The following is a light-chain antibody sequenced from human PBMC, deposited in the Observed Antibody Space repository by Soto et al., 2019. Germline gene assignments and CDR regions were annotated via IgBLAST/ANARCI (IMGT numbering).Light chain of an antibody. CDR1: SSDVGAYYY. CDR2: DVS. V-gene: IGLV2-14*01. Sequence: QSALTQPASVSGSPGQSITISCTGTSSDVGAYYYVSWYQQHPRKAPKLMIYDVSNRPSGVSNRFSGSKSGNTASLTISGLQAEDEADYYCSSYTSGSTPVFGGGTKLTVL. CDR3: SSYTSGSTPV. J-gene: IGLJ2*01.